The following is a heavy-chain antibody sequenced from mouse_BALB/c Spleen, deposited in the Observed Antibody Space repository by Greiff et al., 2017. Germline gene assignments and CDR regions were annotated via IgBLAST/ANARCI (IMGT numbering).Heavy chain of an antibody. D-gene: IGHD2-10*02. J-gene: IGHJ2*01. V-gene: IGHV5-6-4*01. CDR3: TRDNGYGNYFDY. Sequence: EVQLVESGGGLVKPGGSLKLSCAASGFTFSSYTMSWVRQTPEKRLEWVATISSGGSYTYYPDSVKGRFTISRDNAKNTLYLQMSSLKSEDTAMYYCTRDNGYGNYFDYWGQGTTLTVSS. CDR1: GFTFSSYT. CDR2: ISSGGSYT.